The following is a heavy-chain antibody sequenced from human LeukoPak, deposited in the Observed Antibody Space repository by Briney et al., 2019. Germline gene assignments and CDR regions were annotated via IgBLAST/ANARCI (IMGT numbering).Heavy chain of an antibody. CDR1: GFSLSTSGVG. CDR2: IYWDDDK. D-gene: IGHD3-10*01. V-gene: IGHV2-5*02. J-gene: IGHJ4*02. Sequence: KGSGPTLAKPTQTLTLTCTFSGFSLSTSGVGVGWIRQPPGKALEWLALIYWDDDKRYSPSLKSRLTITKDTSKNQVVLTMTNMDPVDTATYYCASRGVRGPYFDYWGQGTLVTVSS. CDR3: ASRGVRGPYFDY.